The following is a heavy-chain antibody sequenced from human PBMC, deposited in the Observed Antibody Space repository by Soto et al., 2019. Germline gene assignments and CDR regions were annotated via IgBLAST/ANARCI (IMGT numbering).Heavy chain of an antibody. V-gene: IGHV3-23*01. J-gene: IGHJ5*02. CDR3: AKDQRSSRENWFDP. Sequence: GGSLILSCASSGFTFSSYAMGWVRQAPGKGLEWVSAISGSGGSTYYADSVKGRFTISRDNSKNTLYLQMNSLRAEDTAVYYCAKDQRSSRENWFDPWGQGTLVTVSS. CDR2: ISGSGGST. D-gene: IGHD6-13*01. CDR1: GFTFSSYA.